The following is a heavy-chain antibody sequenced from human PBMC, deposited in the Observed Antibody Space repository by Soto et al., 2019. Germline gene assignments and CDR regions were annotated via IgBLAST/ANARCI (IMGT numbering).Heavy chain of an antibody. CDR2: IKSKINGATI. J-gene: IGHJ4*02. CDR1: GFTVNRAW. D-gene: IGHD3-16*01. Sequence: PGGSLRLSCAASGFTVNRAWMNWVRQTPGKGLEWVGRIKSKINGATIDYAAPVKGRFTISRDDSENTVSLEMNSLITEDKAVNYCTAVLPQWGAHPFVYSAQAMLVTDS. CDR3: TAVLPQWGAHPFVY. V-gene: IGHV3-15*07.